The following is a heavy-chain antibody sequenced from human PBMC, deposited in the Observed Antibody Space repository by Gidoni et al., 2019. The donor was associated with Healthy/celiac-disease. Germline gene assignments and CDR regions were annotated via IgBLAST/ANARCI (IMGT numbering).Heavy chain of an antibody. Sequence: EVQLAQSGAEVKKPGESLRISCKGSGYSFTSYWISWVRQMPGKGLEWMGRIDPSESYTNYSPSFQGNVTISADKSISTAYLQWSSLKASDTAMYDCARQPYRAVVVAATGYYYMDVWGKGTTVTVSS. V-gene: IGHV5-10-1*01. D-gene: IGHD2-15*01. CDR1: GYSFTSYW. CDR3: ARQPYRAVVVAATGYYYMDV. J-gene: IGHJ6*03. CDR2: IDPSESYT.